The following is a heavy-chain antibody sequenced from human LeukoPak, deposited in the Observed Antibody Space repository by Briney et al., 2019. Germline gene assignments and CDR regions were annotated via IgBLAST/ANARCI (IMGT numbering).Heavy chain of an antibody. CDR3: ARETPAVAGAMDV. CDR2: IIPIFGTA. Sequence: ASVKVSCKASGGTFSSYAISWVRQAPGQGLEWMGGIIPIFGTANYAQKFQGRVTITADKSTSTAYMELSSLRSEDTAVYYCARETPAVAGAMDVWGKGTTVTVSS. J-gene: IGHJ6*03. D-gene: IGHD6-19*01. V-gene: IGHV1-69*06. CDR1: GGTFSSYA.